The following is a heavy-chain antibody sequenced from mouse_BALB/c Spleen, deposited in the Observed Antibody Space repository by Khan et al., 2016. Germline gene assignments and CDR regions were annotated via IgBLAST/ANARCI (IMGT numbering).Heavy chain of an antibody. CDR1: GYTFTDYY. CDR3: ARSCYGYCAMDY. V-gene: IGHV1-77*01. Sequence: QVQLQQSGTELPRPGASVKLSCKASGYTFTDYYLHWVMQRTGQGLEWIGEIFPGSGSTYYNEKFKGKASLTADTSSSTAYMQLSSLTSEDSAVDFCARSCYGYCAMDYWGHGASVTVSS. J-gene: IGHJ4*01. D-gene: IGHD1-2*01. CDR2: IFPGSGST.